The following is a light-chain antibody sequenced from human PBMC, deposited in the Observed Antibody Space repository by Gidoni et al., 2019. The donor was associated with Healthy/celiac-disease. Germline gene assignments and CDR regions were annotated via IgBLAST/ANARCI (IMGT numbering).Light chain of an antibody. Sequence: SSELTQDPAVSVALGQTVRITCQGDSLRSSYASWYQQKPGQAPVLVIYGKNNRPSGIPDRFSGSSSGNTASLTITGAQAEDEADYYCHSRDSSGNHLVFGGGTKLTVL. CDR3: HSRDSSGNHLV. J-gene: IGLJ2*01. CDR1: SLRSSY. V-gene: IGLV3-19*01. CDR2: GKN.